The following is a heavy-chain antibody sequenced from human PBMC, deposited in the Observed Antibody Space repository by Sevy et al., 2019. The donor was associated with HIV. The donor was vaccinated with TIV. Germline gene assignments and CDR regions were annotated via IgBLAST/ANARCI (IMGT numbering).Heavy chain of an antibody. CDR3: ARARVDFDY. Sequence: GGSLRLSCAGSAFIFSSYTVNWVRQAPGKGLEWVASVSSDSSHIYYAESVRGRFTISRDNAKNSAFLQMDSLRVEDTAVYYCARARVDFDYWGPGTQVTVSS. V-gene: IGHV3-21*01. J-gene: IGHJ4*02. CDR1: AFIFSSYT. CDR2: VSSDSSHI.